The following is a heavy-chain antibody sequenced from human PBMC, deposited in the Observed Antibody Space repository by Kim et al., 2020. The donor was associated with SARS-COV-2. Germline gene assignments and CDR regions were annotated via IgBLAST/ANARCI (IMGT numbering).Heavy chain of an antibody. J-gene: IGHJ4*02. D-gene: IGHD3-10*01. Sequence: GESLKISCKGSGYTFTSYWIAWVRQMPGKGLELMGIINPGDSNTRYRPSFQGQVTISADKSIYTAYLQWSTLKASDTAMYFCARRHLPAGVSSGGHFDYWGQGTLVTVSS. CDR1: GYTFTSYW. V-gene: IGHV5-51*01. CDR3: ARRHLPAGVSSGGHFDY. CDR2: INPGDSNT.